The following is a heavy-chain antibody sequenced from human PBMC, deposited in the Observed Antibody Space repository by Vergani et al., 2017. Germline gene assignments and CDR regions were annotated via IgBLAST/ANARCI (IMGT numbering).Heavy chain of an antibody. CDR1: GGPISSYY. V-gene: IGHV3-49*05. J-gene: IGHJ6*02. CDR3: TRGPASGSGSYYLNYCYYGMDV. CDR2: IRSKGYGGTT. Sequence: VQLQESGPGLVKPSETLSLTCTVSGGPISSYYWSWIRQPPGKGLELVGFIRSKGYGGTTEYAASVKGRFTISRDDSKSIADLQMNSLKTEDTAVYYCTRGPASGSGSYYLNYCYYGMDVWGQGTTVTVSS. D-gene: IGHD3-10*01.